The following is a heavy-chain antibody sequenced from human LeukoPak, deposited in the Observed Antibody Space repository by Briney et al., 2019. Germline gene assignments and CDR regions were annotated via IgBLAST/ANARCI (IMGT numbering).Heavy chain of an antibody. J-gene: IGHJ4*02. CDR3: ARGVYSYGQKDY. Sequence: SETLSLTCTVSGGSISSSSYYWSWIRQPPGKELEWIGRIYTSGNTNYNPSLKSRVTISVDTSKNQFSLKLSSVTAADTAVYYCARGVYSYGQKDYWGQGTLVTVSS. CDR1: GGSISSSSYY. D-gene: IGHD5-18*01. V-gene: IGHV4-61*02. CDR2: IYTSGNT.